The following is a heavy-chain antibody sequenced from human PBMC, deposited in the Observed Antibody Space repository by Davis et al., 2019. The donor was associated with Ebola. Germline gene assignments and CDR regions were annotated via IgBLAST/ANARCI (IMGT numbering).Heavy chain of an antibody. Sequence: GGSLRLSCAASGFTFSSYGMHWVRQAPGKGLEWVAFVRYDGTNKYYADSVKGRFTISRDNSKDTVYLQMNSLRVEDTAVYYCAKTRITIFRDTQDYWGQGTLVTVSS. CDR2: VRYDGTNK. CDR3: AKTRITIFRDTQDY. CDR1: GFTFSSYG. D-gene: IGHD3-9*01. V-gene: IGHV3-30*02. J-gene: IGHJ4*02.